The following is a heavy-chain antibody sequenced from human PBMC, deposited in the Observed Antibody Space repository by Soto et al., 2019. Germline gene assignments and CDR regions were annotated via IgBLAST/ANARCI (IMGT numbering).Heavy chain of an antibody. CDR1: GFTFSSYG. J-gene: IGHJ6*02. V-gene: IGHV3-30*18. CDR2: ISYDGSNK. D-gene: IGHD3-3*01. Sequence: QVQLVESGGGVVQPGRSLRLSCAASGFTFSSYGMHWVRQAPGKGLEWVAVISYDGSNKYYADSVKGRFTISRDNSKNTXXLQMNSLRAEDTAVYYCAKDVFRFLEWLAFYGMDVWGQGTTVTVSS. CDR3: AKDVFRFLEWLAFYGMDV.